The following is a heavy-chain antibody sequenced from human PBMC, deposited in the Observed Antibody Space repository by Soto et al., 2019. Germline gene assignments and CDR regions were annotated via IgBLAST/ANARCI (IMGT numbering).Heavy chain of an antibody. V-gene: IGHV4-31*03. J-gene: IGHJ4*02. CDR3: AREPSI. CDR1: GGSISRGGHY. Sequence: QVQLQESGPGLVKPSQTLSLTCTVSGGSISRGGHYWSGVRQHPGKGLEGIGYIYYSGSTYYTPSLKSRVTISVDTSKHPFSLKLSSVTAADTAVYYCAREPSIWGQGTLVTVSS. CDR2: IYYSGST.